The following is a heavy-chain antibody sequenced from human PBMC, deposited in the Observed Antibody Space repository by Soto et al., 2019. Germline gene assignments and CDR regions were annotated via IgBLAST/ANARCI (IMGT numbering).Heavy chain of an antibody. D-gene: IGHD3-16*02. V-gene: IGHV1-18*01. CDR2: ISVYNGNT. Sequence: VASVKVSCKAFGYSFISYGIIWVRQAPGEGLEWMGWISVYNGNTNYAQKLQGRVTMTTDTSTSTAYMELRSLRSDDTAVYYCVRGRVMITFGVVIVIDYWGQGSPVTVS. CDR1: GYSFISYG. CDR3: VRGRVMITFGVVIVIDY. J-gene: IGHJ4*02.